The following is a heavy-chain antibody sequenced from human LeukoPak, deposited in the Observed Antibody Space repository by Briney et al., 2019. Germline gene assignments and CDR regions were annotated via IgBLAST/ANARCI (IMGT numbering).Heavy chain of an antibody. J-gene: IGHJ3*02. CDR2: IYPGDSDT. V-gene: IGHV5-51*01. CDR1: GYSFTSYW. CDR3: ALHYYYDSSGYFGAFDI. Sequence: GESLKISCKGSGYSFTSYWIGWVRQMPGKGLEWMGIIYPGDSDTRYSPSFQGQVTISADKYISTAYLQWSSLKASDTAMYYCALHYYYDSSGYFGAFDIWGQGTMVTVSS. D-gene: IGHD3-22*01.